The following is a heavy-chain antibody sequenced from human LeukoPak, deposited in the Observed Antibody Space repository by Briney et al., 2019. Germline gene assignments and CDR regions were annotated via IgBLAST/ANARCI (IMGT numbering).Heavy chain of an antibody. V-gene: IGHV3-23*01. CDR1: GFSFINYA. D-gene: IGHD3-16*01. CDR3: AKKGGLDYYYYGMDV. CDR2: MSGNGVRT. J-gene: IGHJ6*02. Sequence: PGGSLRLSCAASGFSFINYAMSWVRQAPGRGLEWVSGMSGNGVRTYYADSVKGRFTISRDNSKNTLYLQMNSLRAEDTAVYYCAKKGGLDYYYYGMDVWGQGTTVTVSS.